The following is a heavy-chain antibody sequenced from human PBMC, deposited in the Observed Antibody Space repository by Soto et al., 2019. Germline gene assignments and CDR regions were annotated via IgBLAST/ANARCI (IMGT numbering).Heavy chain of an antibody. CDR3: TKDRDDIGMVDAFEI. V-gene: IGHV3-23*02. D-gene: IGHD3-3*01. CDR2: ISGTGVTT. J-gene: IGHJ3*02. Sequence: QLLESGGDVVQPGGSLRLSCAASGFTFSNYAMTWVRQAPGKGLEYVSAISGTGVTTYQGDSMKGRFTISRDNSKNTLYLQMDSLRAEDTAIYYCTKDRDDIGMVDAFEIWGQGTMVTVSS. CDR1: GFTFSNYA.